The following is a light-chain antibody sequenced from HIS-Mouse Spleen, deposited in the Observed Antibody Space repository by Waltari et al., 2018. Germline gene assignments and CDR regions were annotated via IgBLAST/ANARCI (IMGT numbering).Light chain of an antibody. Sequence: DIQLTQSPSFLSASVGDRVTITCRASKGISSYLAWYQQKPGKAPKLLIYAASTLQSGVPSRFSGNGSGTAFSLTIRSLKPEDFATYYCQQLNSYPPTFGQGTKVAIK. CDR3: QQLNSYPPT. V-gene: IGKV1-9*01. CDR1: KGISSY. CDR2: AAS. J-gene: IGKJ1*01.